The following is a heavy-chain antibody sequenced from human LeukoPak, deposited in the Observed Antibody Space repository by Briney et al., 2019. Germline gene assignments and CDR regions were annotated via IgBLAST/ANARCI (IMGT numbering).Heavy chain of an antibody. D-gene: IGHD2-15*01. V-gene: IGHV3-7*03. CDR1: GFTLSIYW. CDR3: ARVFQFYSNGFDI. Sequence: PGGSLRLSCVASGFTLSIYWMTWVRQAPGKGLEWVANIKQDGSEKYYVDSVKGRFTISRDNAKSSLYLQMNSLRADDTAVYYCARVFQFYSNGFDIWGPGTMVTVSP. J-gene: IGHJ3*02. CDR2: IKQDGSEK.